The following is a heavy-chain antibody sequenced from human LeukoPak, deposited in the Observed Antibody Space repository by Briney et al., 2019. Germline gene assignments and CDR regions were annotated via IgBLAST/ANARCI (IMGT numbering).Heavy chain of an antibody. V-gene: IGHV3-21*01. Sequence: GGSLRLSCAASGFTFSSYNMQLVRQPPGKGLEWVSCIHSSTIYKYFADSLKGRFIISRDNTKNSLYLQMNGLGAEDTAVYYCARAANNSDAFDVWGQGTMVTVSS. J-gene: IGHJ3*01. CDR3: ARAANNSDAFDV. CDR2: IHSSTIYK. D-gene: IGHD1-20*01. CDR1: GFTFSSYN.